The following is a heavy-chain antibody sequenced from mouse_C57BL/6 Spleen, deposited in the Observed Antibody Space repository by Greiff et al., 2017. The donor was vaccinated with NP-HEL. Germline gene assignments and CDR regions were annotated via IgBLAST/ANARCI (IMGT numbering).Heavy chain of an antibody. Sequence: QVQLKQPGAELVKPGASVKLSCKASGYTFTSYWMHWVKQRPGQGLEWIGMIHPNSGSTNYNEKFKSKATLTVDKSSSTAYMQLSSLTSEDSAVYYCARHYGSSYGGAWFADWGQGTLVTVSA. CDR1: GYTFTSYW. CDR3: ARHYGSSYGGAWFAD. V-gene: IGHV1-64*01. CDR2: IHPNSGST. D-gene: IGHD1-1*01. J-gene: IGHJ3*01.